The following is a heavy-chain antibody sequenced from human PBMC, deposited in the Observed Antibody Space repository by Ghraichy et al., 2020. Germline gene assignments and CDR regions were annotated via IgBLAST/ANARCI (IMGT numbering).Heavy chain of an antibody. Sequence: GGSLRLSCSASGFTFSSYGMHWVRQAPGKGLEWVAFIRYDGSNKYYADSVKGRFTISRDNSKNTLYLQMNSLRAEDTAVYYCAKDPRWAAAGINWYFDLWGRGTLVTVSS. D-gene: IGHD6-13*01. V-gene: IGHV3-30*02. CDR2: IRYDGSNK. J-gene: IGHJ2*01. CDR1: GFTFSSYG. CDR3: AKDPRWAAAGINWYFDL.